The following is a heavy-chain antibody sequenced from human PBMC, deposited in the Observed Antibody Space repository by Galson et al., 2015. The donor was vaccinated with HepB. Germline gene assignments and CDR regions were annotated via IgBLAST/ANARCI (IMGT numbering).Heavy chain of an antibody. CDR2: IVVGSGNT. CDR1: GFTFTSSA. D-gene: IGHD3-22*01. J-gene: IGHJ3*02. V-gene: IGHV1-58*02. CDR3: AADRTYYYDSSGYPDAFDI. Sequence: SVKVSCKASGFTFTSSAMQWVRQARGQRLEWIGWIVVGSGNTNYAQKFQERVTITRDMSTSTAYMELSSLRSEDTAVYYCAADRTYYYDSSGYPDAFDIWGQGTMVTVSS.